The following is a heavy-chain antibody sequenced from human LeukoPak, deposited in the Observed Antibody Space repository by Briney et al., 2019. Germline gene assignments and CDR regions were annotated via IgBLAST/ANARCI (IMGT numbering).Heavy chain of an antibody. Sequence: PGGSLRLSCAASGFNFDDYGMTWVRQAPGKGLEGVSGINWHGGSIDYADSVKGRFTISRDNAKNSLYLQMNSLRAEDTAFYLCARVAAAQWNTMDVWSQGTTVTVSS. CDR3: ARVAAAQWNTMDV. J-gene: IGHJ6*02. V-gene: IGHV3-20*01. D-gene: IGHD6-13*01. CDR1: GFNFDDYG. CDR2: INWHGGSI.